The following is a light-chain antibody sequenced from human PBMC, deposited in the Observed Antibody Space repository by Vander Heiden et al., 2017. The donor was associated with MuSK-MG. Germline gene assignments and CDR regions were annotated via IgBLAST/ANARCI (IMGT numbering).Light chain of an antibody. V-gene: IGLV3-9*01. Sequence: SYELTQPLSVSGALGQTARITCGGNTIGSNTVHWTPHKPGQSLVLVIYRDSNRASVCPGRFSGSNSRNTATHTMFRAQAGDEDDYYCQVRDSSTVVFGGGTKLTVL. CDR3: QVRDSSTVV. CDR1: TIGSNT. J-gene: IGLJ3*02. CDR2: RDS.